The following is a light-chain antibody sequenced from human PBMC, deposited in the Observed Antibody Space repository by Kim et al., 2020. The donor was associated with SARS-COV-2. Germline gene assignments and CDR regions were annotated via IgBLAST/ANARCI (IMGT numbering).Light chain of an antibody. Sequence: GSPGQTATITCYGDGLGDKYVCWFQQKPGQSPVMVIYQDSRRPSGIPERFSGSNSGNTATLTIRGTQAIDEADYYCQAWDSNTGVFGTGTKVTVL. J-gene: IGLJ1*01. CDR2: QDS. CDR3: QAWDSNTGV. V-gene: IGLV3-1*01. CDR1: GLGDKY.